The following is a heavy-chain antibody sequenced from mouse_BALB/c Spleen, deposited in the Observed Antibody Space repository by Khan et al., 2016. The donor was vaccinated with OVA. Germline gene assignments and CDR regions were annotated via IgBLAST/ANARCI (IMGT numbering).Heavy chain of an antibody. CDR1: GYTFTDYI. Sequence: QVQLKQPGPELVKPGASVKMSCKASGYTFTDYIINWVKQTTGQGLEWIGQIYPGSGSTYYNEKFKGKATLTADKSSNTANMQFSSLTSEDSADYFCARSGYGSLVYWGQGTTLTVSS. V-gene: IGHV1-77*01. CDR2: IYPGSGST. J-gene: IGHJ2*01. CDR3: ARSGYGSLVY. D-gene: IGHD1-1*01.